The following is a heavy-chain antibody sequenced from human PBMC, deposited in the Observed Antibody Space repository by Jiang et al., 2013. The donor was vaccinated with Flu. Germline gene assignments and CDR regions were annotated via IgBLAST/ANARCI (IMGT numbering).Heavy chain of an antibody. CDR2: IYPGDSDT. J-gene: IGHJ6*02. Sequence: GAEVKKPGESLKISCQGSGYSFTGYWIGWVRQMPGKGLEWMGIIYPGDSDTRYSPSFQGQVTISADKSISTAYLQWSSLKASDTAMYYCARSTSPGGIRYFDYYGMDVWGQGTTVTVSS. CDR1: GYSFTGYW. D-gene: IGHD2/OR15-2a*01. CDR3: ARSTSPGGIRYFDYYGMDV. V-gene: IGHV5-51*01.